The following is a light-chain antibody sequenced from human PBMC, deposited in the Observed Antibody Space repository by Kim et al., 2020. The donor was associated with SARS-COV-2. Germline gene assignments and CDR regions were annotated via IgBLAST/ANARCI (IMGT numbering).Light chain of an antibody. CDR2: AAS. J-gene: IGKJ4*01. Sequence: SPGERATLSCRAGHSFNSNYLAWYQQRLGQAPRLLIYAASSRATGIPDRFSGSGSGTDFTLTISRLEPEDFAVYHCQHYSSTSLTFGGGTKVDIK. CDR1: HSFNSNY. V-gene: IGKV3-20*01. CDR3: QHYSSTSLT.